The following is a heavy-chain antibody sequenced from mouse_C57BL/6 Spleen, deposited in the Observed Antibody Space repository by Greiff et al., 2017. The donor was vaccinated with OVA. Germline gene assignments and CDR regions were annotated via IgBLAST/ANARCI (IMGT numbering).Heavy chain of an antibody. Sequence: QVQLQQPGAELVRPGSSVKLSCKASGYTFTSYWMHWVKQRPIQGLEWIGNIDPSDSETHYNQKFKDKATLTVDKSSSTAYMQLSSLTSEDSAVYCGALQHTDAMDYWGQGTSVTVSS. J-gene: IGHJ4*01. V-gene: IGHV1-52*01. CDR1: GYTFTSYW. CDR2: IDPSDSET. CDR3: ALQHTDAMDY. D-gene: IGHD3-1*01.